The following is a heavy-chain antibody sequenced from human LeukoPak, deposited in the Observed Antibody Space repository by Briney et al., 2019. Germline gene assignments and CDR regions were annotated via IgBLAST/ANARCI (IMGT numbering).Heavy chain of an antibody. CDR2: IWYDGTNK. Sequence: GGSLRLSCAASGFTFSSYGMHWVHQAPGKGLEWVAVIWYDGTNKYYPDSVKGRFTISRDNSKNTLYLQMNSLRAEDTAVYYCAKDGDSGSWYSYNYFDYWGQGTLVTVSS. CDR3: AKDGDSGSWYSYNYFDY. J-gene: IGHJ4*02. CDR1: GFTFSSYG. D-gene: IGHD6-13*01. V-gene: IGHV3-33*06.